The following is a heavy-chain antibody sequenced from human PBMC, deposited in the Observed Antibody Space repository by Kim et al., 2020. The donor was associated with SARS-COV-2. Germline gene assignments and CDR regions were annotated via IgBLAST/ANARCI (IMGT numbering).Heavy chain of an antibody. CDR2: ISYDGSNK. D-gene: IGHD3-10*01. J-gene: IGHJ4*02. CDR1: GFTFSSYG. Sequence: GGSLRLSCAASGFTFSSYGMHWVRQAPGKGLEWVAVISYDGSNKYYADSVKGRFTISRDNSKNTLYLQMNSLRAEDTAVYYCAKDPYYGSGSYPDYWGQGTLVTVSS. CDR3: AKDPYYGSGSYPDY. V-gene: IGHV3-30*18.